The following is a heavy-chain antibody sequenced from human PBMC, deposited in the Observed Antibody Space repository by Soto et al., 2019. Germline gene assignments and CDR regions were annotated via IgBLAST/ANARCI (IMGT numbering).Heavy chain of an antibody. CDR3: ASEFYSCGRSFGVVKRGMDV. D-gene: IGHD3-3*01. CDR2: ISYDGSNK. V-gene: IGHV3-30-3*01. Sequence: GGSLRLSCAASGFTFSSYAMHWVRQAPGKGLEWVAVISYDGSNKYYADSVKGRFTISRDNSKNTLYLQMNSLKAEDTAVYYCASEFYSCGRSFGVVKRGMDVCGQGTSVTVSS. CDR1: GFTFSSYA. J-gene: IGHJ6*02.